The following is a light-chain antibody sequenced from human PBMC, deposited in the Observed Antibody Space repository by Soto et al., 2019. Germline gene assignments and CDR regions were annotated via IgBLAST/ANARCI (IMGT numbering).Light chain of an antibody. CDR3: QQYGSSPWT. CDR2: GAS. CDR1: QSISSIY. J-gene: IGKJ1*01. Sequence: EIVLTQSPGTLSLSPGERATLSCRASQSISSIYLAWYQQKPGQTPRLLIYGASSRATGIPDRFSGSGSGTDFTLTICRLEPEDFAVYYCQQYGSSPWTFGQGTKVEIK. V-gene: IGKV3-20*01.